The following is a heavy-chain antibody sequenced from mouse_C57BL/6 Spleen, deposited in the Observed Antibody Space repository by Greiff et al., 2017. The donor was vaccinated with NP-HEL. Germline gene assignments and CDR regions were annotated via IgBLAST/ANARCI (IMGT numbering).Heavy chain of an antibody. D-gene: IGHD2-4*01. Sequence: VQLQESGAELARPGASVKLSCKASGYTFTSYGISWVKQRTGQGLEWIGEIYPRSGNTYYNEKFKGKATLTADKSSSTAYMELRSLTSEDSAVYFCARSGYDYYYAMDYWGQGTSVTVSS. CDR2: IYPRSGNT. J-gene: IGHJ4*01. CDR1: GYTFTSYG. V-gene: IGHV1-81*01. CDR3: ARSGYDYYYAMDY.